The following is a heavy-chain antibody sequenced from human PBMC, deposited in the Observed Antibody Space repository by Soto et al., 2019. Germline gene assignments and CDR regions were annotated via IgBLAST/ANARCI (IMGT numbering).Heavy chain of an antibody. CDR3: GRSVGLSCGMDV. V-gene: IGHV1-18*04. D-gene: IGHD1-26*01. Sequence: ASVKVSCKASGYTFTGYYMHWVRQAPGQRLEWMGWISAYNGNTNYAQKLQGRVTMSTDTSTSTAYMELRSLRSDDTAVYYCGRSVGLSCGMDVWGQGTTVTVSS. J-gene: IGHJ6*02. CDR1: GYTFTGYY. CDR2: ISAYNGNT.